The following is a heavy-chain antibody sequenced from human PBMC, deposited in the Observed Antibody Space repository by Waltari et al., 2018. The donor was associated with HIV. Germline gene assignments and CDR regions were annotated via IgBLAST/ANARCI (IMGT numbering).Heavy chain of an antibody. CDR2: VNYRGDT. CDR3: ARAYNSGPTPHNYYYYGIDV. V-gene: IGHV4-34*01. D-gene: IGHD6-19*01. Sequence: VRLDQWGSGLLNPSQTLSLTCAVYGGSFKGYFWNWVRRTPGRGLEWIGSVNYRGDTNYNPSLKSRASLSSDTSKNQFSLRLTSLTAADSATYYCARAYNSGPTPHNYYYYGIDVWGRGTTVIVSS. J-gene: IGHJ6*02. CDR1: GGSFKGYF.